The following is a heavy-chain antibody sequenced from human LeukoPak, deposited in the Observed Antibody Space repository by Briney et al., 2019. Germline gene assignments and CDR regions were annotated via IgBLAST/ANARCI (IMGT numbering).Heavy chain of an antibody. V-gene: IGHV3-21*01. J-gene: IGHJ3*02. CDR1: GFTFSSYS. CDR2: ISSRSSYI. CDR3: ARDPWQQLVRTKAFDI. D-gene: IGHD6-6*01. Sequence: PGGSLRLSCAASGFTFSSYSMNWVRQAPGKGLEWVSSISSRSSYIYYADSVKGRFTISRDNSKNTLYLQMNSLRAEDTAVYYCARDPWQQLVRTKAFDIWGQGTMVTVSS.